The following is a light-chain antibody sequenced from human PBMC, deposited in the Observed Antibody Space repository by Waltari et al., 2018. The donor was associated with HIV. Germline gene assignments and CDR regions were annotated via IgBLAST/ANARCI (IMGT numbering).Light chain of an antibody. Sequence: QSVMTQPPSVSAAPGQKVTISCSGISNIGVNYVYWYQQVPGTAPKLLIYDNNKRPSGIPDRFSGSRSGTSATLDISGLQPGDEADYYCGTWDYSLDSGVFGGGTKLTVL. V-gene: IGLV1-51*01. CDR2: DNN. J-gene: IGLJ3*02. CDR3: GTWDYSLDSGV. CDR1: ISNIGVNY.